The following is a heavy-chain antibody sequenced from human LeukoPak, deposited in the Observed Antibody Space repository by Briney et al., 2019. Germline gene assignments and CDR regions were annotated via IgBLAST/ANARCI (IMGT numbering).Heavy chain of an antibody. V-gene: IGHV3-33*01. D-gene: IGHD3-16*01. Sequence: GGSLRLSCAASGFTFSSYGMHWVRQAPGKGLEWVAVIWYDGSNKYYADSVKGRFTISRDNSKNTLYLQMNSLRAEDTAVYYCARDDYVISVSYYFDSGGREPWSPSPQ. J-gene: IGHJ4*02. CDR1: GFTFSSYG. CDR3: ARDDYVISVSYYFDS. CDR2: IWYDGSNK.